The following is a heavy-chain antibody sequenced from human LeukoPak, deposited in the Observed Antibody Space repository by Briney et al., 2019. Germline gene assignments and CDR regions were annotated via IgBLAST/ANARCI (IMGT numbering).Heavy chain of an antibody. CDR1: EFTFSSYA. D-gene: IGHD4-17*01. CDR3: AKGESTTGAGMGDY. V-gene: IGHV3-23*01. CDR2: ISSSGAST. J-gene: IGHJ4*02. Sequence: GGSLRLSCAVSEFTFSSYAMNWVRQAPGRGPEWVSGISSSGASTYYADSLKGRFTISRDNSKNALYLQMNSLRAEDTATYYCAKGESTTGAGMGDYWGQGTLVTVSS.